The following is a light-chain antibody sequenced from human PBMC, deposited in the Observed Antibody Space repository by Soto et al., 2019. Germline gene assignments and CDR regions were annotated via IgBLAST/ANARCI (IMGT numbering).Light chain of an antibody. V-gene: IGKV3-20*01. Sequence: ENVLTQSPGTLSLSPGERATLSCRASQNVISDYLAWYQQKPGQAPRLLIYGATTRATGTPDRFSGSGSGTDFTLTISGLDPEDFAVYYCQQYGSSPRAIVGGGTKVEVK. CDR2: GAT. CDR1: QNVISDY. CDR3: QQYGSSPRAI. J-gene: IGKJ4*01.